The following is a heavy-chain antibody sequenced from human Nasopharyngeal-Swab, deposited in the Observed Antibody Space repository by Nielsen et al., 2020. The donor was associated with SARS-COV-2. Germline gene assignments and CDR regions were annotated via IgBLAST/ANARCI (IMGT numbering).Heavy chain of an antibody. Sequence: GGSLRLSCAASGFTFSSYAMRWARQPPGKGLAWVSAISGSGGSTYYADSVKGRFTIARDNSKNTLYLQMNSLRAEDTAVYHCAKDYYDSSGYHPDAFDIWGQGTMVTVSS. J-gene: IGHJ3*02. CDR1: GFTFSSYA. CDR2: ISGSGGST. CDR3: AKDYYDSSGYHPDAFDI. D-gene: IGHD3-22*01. V-gene: IGHV3-23*01.